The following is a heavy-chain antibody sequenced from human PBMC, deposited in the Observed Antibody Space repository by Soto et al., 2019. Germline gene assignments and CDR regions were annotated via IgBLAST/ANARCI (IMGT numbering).Heavy chain of an antibody. D-gene: IGHD6-13*01. V-gene: IGHV3-53*02. Sequence: EMQLVETGGGLIQPGGSLRLSCAASGFTVSSDHMSWVRQATGKGLEWISVMYYGGTTYYADSVQGRFTISQDSSTNTLYLQMTDLRADDTAVYYCAREAAGFDLWGQGTMVTVSS. CDR2: MYYGGTT. J-gene: IGHJ3*01. CDR3: AREAAGFDL. CDR1: GFTVSSDH.